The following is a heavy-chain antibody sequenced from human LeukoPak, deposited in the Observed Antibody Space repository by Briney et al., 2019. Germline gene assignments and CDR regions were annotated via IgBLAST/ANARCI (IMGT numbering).Heavy chain of an antibody. Sequence: GGSLRLSCVASGFSFGKYWMRWARQAPGKGLEWVANIKLDGSEKNYVDSVKGRFTISRDNTKNSLYLQMNSLRAEDTAVFYCARDQYDTWSRRGNFDSWGQGTLVIVSS. D-gene: IGHD3/OR15-3a*01. V-gene: IGHV3-7*03. CDR3: ARDQYDTWSRRGNFDS. CDR2: IKLDGSEK. J-gene: IGHJ4*02. CDR1: GFSFGKYW.